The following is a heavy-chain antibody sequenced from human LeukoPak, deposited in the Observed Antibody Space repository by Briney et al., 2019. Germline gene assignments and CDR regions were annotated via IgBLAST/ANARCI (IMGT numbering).Heavy chain of an antibody. CDR3: AKEAVTTGAFDI. CDR1: GFTLSSYA. Sequence: PGGSLRLSCAASGFTLSSYAMSWVRQAPGKGLEWVSAISVSGNTYHADSVKGRFTISRDNSKNTLYLQMNSLRAEDTAVYYCAKEAVTTGAFDIWGQGKMVTVSS. J-gene: IGHJ3*02. D-gene: IGHD4-17*01. CDR2: ISVSGNT. V-gene: IGHV3-23*01.